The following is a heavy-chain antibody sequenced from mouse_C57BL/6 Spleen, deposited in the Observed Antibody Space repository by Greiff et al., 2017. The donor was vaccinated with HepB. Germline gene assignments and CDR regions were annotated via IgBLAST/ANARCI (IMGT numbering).Heavy chain of an antibody. J-gene: IGHJ2*01. D-gene: IGHD1-1*02. Sequence: QVQLKESGAELVRPGTSVKVSCKASGYAFTNYLIEWVKQRPGQGLEWIGVINPGSGGTNYNEKFKGKATLTADKSSSTAYMQLSSLTSEDSAVYFCARMSYDYIYWGQGTTLTVSS. CDR2: INPGSGGT. CDR3: ARMSYDYIY. V-gene: IGHV1-54*01. CDR1: GYAFTNYL.